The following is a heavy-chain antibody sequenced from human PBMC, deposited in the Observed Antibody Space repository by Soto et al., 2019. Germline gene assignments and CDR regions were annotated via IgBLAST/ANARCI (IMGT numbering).Heavy chain of an antibody. CDR1: GGSISSGGYS. D-gene: IGHD5-12*01. Sequence: QLQLQESGSGLVKPSQTLSLTCAVSGGSISSGGYSWSWIRQPPGKGLEWIGYIYHSGSTYYNPSLKTRVTISVDMPKNQFSLKLSSVTAADTAVYYCAAGGGLPRYYWGQGTLVTVSS. CDR3: AAGGGLPRYY. CDR2: IYHSGST. V-gene: IGHV4-30-2*01. J-gene: IGHJ4*02.